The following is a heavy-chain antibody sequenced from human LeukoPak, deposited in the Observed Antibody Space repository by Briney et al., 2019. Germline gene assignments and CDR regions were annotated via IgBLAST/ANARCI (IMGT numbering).Heavy chain of an antibody. D-gene: IGHD1-26*01. V-gene: IGHV1-69*01. J-gene: IGHJ6*02. CDR1: GGTFSSYA. CDR3: ARVVGDPNYYYYYGMDV. Sequence: ASVEVSCKASGGTFSSYAISWVRQAPGQGLEWMGGIIPIFGTANYAQKFQGRVTITADESTSTAYMELSSLRSEDTAVYYCARVVGDPNYYYYYGMDVWGQGTTVTVSS. CDR2: IIPIFGTA.